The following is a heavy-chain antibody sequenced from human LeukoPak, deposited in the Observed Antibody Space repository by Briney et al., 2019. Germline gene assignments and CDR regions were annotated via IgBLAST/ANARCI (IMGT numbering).Heavy chain of an antibody. CDR1: GSTFSNYW. V-gene: IGHV3-20*04. CDR3: VRGGELVGSYFDY. Sequence: GGSLRLSCAASGSTFSNYWMSWVRQSPGKGLEWVSGINWNGDDTTYADSVKGRFTISRDNAKNSLYLQINSLRAEDTALYYCVRGGELVGSYFDYWGPGTLVTVSS. J-gene: IGHJ4*02. D-gene: IGHD3-16*01. CDR2: INWNGDDT.